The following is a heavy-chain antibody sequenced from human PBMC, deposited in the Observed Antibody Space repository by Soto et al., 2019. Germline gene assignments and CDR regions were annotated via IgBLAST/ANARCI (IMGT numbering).Heavy chain of an antibody. D-gene: IGHD2-2*02. CDR1: GGTFSSYA. V-gene: IGHV1-69*06. J-gene: IGHJ6*02. CDR3: AGGSIVVVPAAIAYYYYYGMDV. CDR2: IIPIFGTA. Sequence: GASVKVSCKASGGTFSSYAISWVRQAPGQGLEWMGGIIPIFGTANYAQKFQGRVTITADKSTSTAYMELSSLRSEDTAVYYCAGGSIVVVPAAIAYYYYYGMDVWGQGTTVTVSS.